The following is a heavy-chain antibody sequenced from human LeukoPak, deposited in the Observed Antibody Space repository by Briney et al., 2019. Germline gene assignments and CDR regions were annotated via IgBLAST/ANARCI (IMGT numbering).Heavy chain of an antibody. CDR1: GGSISSSIYY. D-gene: IGHD2-2*01. J-gene: IGHJ4*02. Sequence: PSETLSLTSTVSGGSISSSIYYWGWIRQPPGKGLEWIGSIYYSGSTYYNPSLKSRVIISVDTSKNQFSLKLKSVTAADMAVYYCARLADCSSTSCYDHWGQGTLVTVSS. V-gene: IGHV4-39*01. CDR2: IYYSGST. CDR3: ARLADCSSTSCYDH.